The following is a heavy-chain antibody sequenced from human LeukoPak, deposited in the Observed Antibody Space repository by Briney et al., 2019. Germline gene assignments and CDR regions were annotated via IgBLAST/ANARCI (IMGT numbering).Heavy chain of an antibody. Sequence: PGGSLRLSCAASGFTVSSNYMSWVRQAPGKGLEWVSVIYSGGSTYYADSVKGRFTISRDNSKNTLYLQMNSLRAGDTAVYYCARDQVVDAFDIWGQGTMVTLSS. CDR1: GFTVSSNY. D-gene: IGHD2-15*01. J-gene: IGHJ3*02. V-gene: IGHV3-53*01. CDR3: ARDQVVDAFDI. CDR2: IYSGGST.